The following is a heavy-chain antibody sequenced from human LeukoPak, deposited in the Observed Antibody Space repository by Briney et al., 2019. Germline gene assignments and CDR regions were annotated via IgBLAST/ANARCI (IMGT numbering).Heavy chain of an antibody. CDR2: INYRGST. Sequence: PSETLSLTCTVSGGSVSTASYSWTWIRQHPGKGLEWIGNINYRGSTYYNPSLKSRVNISIDTSKNQFSLKMNSVTAADTAVFYCARGLRDGQKTFDYWGRGTLVTVSS. CDR3: ARGLRDGQKTFDY. CDR1: GGSVSTASYS. V-gene: IGHV4-31*03. J-gene: IGHJ4*02. D-gene: IGHD5-24*01.